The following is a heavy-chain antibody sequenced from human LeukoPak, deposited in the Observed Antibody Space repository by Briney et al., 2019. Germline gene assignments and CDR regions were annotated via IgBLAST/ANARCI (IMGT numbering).Heavy chain of an antibody. CDR3: AKRKAYSIMALTD. V-gene: IGHV3-30*18. J-gene: IGHJ4*02. Sequence: SGVSLRLSCIASGFTFSSYGMHWVRQAPGKGRECVTVLSYDGSNKYYADSVKGRFTISRDNSKSTLYLQMNSLRAEDTAVYYCAKRKAYSIMALTDWGQGPLVTVSS. CDR2: LSYDGSNK. CDR1: GFTFSSYG. D-gene: IGHD6-13*01.